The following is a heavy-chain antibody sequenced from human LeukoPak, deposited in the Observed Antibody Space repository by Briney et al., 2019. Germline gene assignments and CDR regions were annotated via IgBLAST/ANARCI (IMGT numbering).Heavy chain of an antibody. CDR3: AKDRVGSQLERPGWFDP. CDR2: ISGSGGST. CDR1: GFTFSSYA. V-gene: IGHV3-23*01. Sequence: GGSLRLSCAASGFTFSSYAMHWVRQAPGKGLEWVSGISGSGGSTYYADSVKGRFTISRDNSKNTLYLQMNSLRAEDTAVYYCAKDRVGSQLERPGWFDPWGQGTLVTVSS. D-gene: IGHD1-1*01. J-gene: IGHJ5*02.